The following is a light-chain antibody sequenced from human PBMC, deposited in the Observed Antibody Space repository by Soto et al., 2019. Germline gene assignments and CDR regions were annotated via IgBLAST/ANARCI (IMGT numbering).Light chain of an antibody. CDR2: DVD. Sequence: QSALTQPRSVSGSPGQSVTISCTGTNSDVGHYNYVSWYQQHPRKAPKLIIFDVDKRPSGVPDGFSGSKSGNTASLTISGLQAEGEADYYCCSYAGSSWIFGGGTKVT. CDR3: CSYAGSSWI. V-gene: IGLV2-11*01. CDR1: NSDVGHYNY. J-gene: IGLJ2*01.